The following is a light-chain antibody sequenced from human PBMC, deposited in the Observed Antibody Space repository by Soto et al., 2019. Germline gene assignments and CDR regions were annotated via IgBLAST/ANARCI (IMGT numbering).Light chain of an antibody. J-gene: IGLJ1*01. CDR3: CSYAGNFIFV. V-gene: IGLV2-11*01. CDR2: DVS. CDR1: NNDVGGYNY. Sequence: QSALNQPRSVSGSPGPSGPHPCTGTNNDVGGYNYVSWYQQHPGKAPKLMIFDVSERPSGVPDRFSGSKSGNTASLIISGLQAEDEADYYCCSYAGNFIFVFGTGTKVTVL.